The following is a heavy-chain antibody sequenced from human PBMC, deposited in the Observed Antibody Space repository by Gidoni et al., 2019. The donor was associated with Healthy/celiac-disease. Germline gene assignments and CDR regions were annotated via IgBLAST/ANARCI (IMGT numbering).Heavy chain of an antibody. D-gene: IGHD3-10*01. CDR2: ISYDGSNK. CDR3: ARVEITKDAFDI. V-gene: IGHV3-30-3*01. J-gene: IGHJ3*02. Sequence: QVQLVESGGGVVQPGRSLRLSCAASGFTFSSYAMHWVRQAPGKGLEWVAVISYDGSNKYYADSVKGRFTISRDNSKNTLYLQMNSLRAEDTAVYYCARVEITKDAFDIWGQGTMVTVSS. CDR1: GFTFSSYA.